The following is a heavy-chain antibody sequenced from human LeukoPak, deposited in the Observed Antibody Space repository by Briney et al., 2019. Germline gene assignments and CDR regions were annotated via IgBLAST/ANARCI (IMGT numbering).Heavy chain of an antibody. V-gene: IGHV3-74*01. Sequence: GGSLRLSCAASGFTFSSYWMHWVRQAPGKGLVWVSRINSDGSSTSYADSVKGRFTISRDNAKNTLYLQMNSLRAEDTAVYYCARVQRWFGELLGEDHWGQGTLVTVSS. CDR2: INSDGSST. CDR1: GFTFSSYW. D-gene: IGHD3-10*01. CDR3: ARVQRWFGELLGEDH. J-gene: IGHJ4*02.